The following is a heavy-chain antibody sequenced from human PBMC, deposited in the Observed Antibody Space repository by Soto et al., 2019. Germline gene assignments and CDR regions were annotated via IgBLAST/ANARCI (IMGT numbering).Heavy chain of an antibody. J-gene: IGHJ6*02. CDR1: GYTFPTYE. V-gene: IGHV1-8*01. D-gene: IGHD3-3*01. Sequence: ASVKVSCKASGYTFPTYEITWVRQATGQGLKWMGRINPSSGNTASAQKFQDRVTMTRNTAISTAYMELTSLTYEDTAVYYCARGPFAVVEYNSYYYGMDVWGQGTTVTVSS. CDR2: INPSSGNT. CDR3: ARGPFAVVEYNSYYYGMDV.